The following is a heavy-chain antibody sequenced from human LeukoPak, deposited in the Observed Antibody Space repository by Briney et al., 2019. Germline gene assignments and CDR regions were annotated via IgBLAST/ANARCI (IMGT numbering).Heavy chain of an antibody. CDR1: GFTFSDYY. V-gene: IGHV3-11*01. CDR3: ARGDSAGYYYMDV. D-gene: IGHD2-15*01. Sequence: GRSLRLSCAASGFTFSDYYMSWIRQAPGKGLEWVSYISSSGSTIYYADSVKGRFTISRDNAKNSLYLQMNSLRAEDTAVYYCARGDSAGYYYMDVWGNGTTVTVSS. CDR2: ISSSGSTI. J-gene: IGHJ6*03.